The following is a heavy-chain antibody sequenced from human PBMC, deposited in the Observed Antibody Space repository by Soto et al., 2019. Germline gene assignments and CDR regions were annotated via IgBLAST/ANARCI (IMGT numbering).Heavy chain of an antibody. J-gene: IGHJ4*02. CDR1: GFTFRNCG. D-gene: IGHD3-22*01. Sequence: GGSRRLSSAASGFTFRNCGMNWVRQAPGKGLEWVSYIGIGSSTKYYADSVKGRFTISRDNAKNSLYLQMNSLRDEDTAVYYCVRDLYYYDVSGWGYWGQGT. CDR3: VRDLYYYDVSGWGY. CDR2: IGIGSSTK. V-gene: IGHV3-48*02.